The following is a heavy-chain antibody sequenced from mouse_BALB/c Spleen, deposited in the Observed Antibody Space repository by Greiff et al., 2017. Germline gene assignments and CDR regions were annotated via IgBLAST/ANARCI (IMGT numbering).Heavy chain of an antibody. CDR2: IDPSNGNT. J-gene: IGHJ1*01. Sequence: EVQLQQSGAELVKPGASVKLSCTASGFYFTDTYMHWVKQRPEQGLEWIGRIDPSNGNTKYDPKFQGKATITADTSSNTAYLQLSSLTSEDAAVYCGTGSNYDCDEGFDDWGEGTTVTVSS. CDR3: TGSNYDCDEGFDD. CDR1: GFYFTDTY. V-gene: IGHV14-3*02. D-gene: IGHD2-4*01.